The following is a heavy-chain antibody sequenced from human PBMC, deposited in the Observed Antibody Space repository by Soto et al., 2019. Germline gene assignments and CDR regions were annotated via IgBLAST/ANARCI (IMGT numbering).Heavy chain of an antibody. Sequence: QLQLQESGSGLVKPSQTLSLTCAVSGGSISSGGYSWSWIRQPPGKGLEWIGYIYHSGSTYYNPSPXSXXTISVDRSKTQFSLKLSSVTVADTAVYYCARVPGPWGQGTLVTVSS. CDR3: ARVPGP. CDR1: GGSISSGGYS. J-gene: IGHJ5*02. V-gene: IGHV4-30-2*01. CDR2: IYHSGST.